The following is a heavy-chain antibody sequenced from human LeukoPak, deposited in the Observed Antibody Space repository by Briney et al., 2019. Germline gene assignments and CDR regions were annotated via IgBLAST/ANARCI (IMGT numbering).Heavy chain of an antibody. CDR3: AKALDSGSYPNFDY. Sequence: GGSLRLSCAASGFTLSSYGMHWVRQAPGKGLEWVAFIRYDGSNKYYADSVKGRFTISRDNSKNTLYLQMNSLRAEDTAVYYCAKALDSGSYPNFDYWGQGTLVTVSS. V-gene: IGHV3-30*02. CDR2: IRYDGSNK. D-gene: IGHD1-26*01. J-gene: IGHJ4*02. CDR1: GFTLSSYG.